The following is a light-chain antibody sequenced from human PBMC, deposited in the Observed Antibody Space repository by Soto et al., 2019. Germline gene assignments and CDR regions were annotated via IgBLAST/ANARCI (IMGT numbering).Light chain of an antibody. V-gene: IGLV2-23*01. J-gene: IGLJ1*01. CDR3: CSHAGSSTYV. CDR2: EAN. CDR1: SSDVGSYNL. Sequence: QSALTQPASVSGSPGQSITISCTGTSSDVGSYNLVSWYQQHPGKAPKLMIYEANRRPSGVSNRFSGSKSGNTTSLTISGLQAEDEADYYCCSHAGSSTYVFGTGTKLTVL.